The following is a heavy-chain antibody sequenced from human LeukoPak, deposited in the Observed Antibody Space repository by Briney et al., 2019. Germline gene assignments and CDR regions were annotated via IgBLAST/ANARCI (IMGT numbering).Heavy chain of an antibody. J-gene: IGHJ4*02. CDR2: INPSGTNT. D-gene: IGHD2-2*01. CDR3: ARSGSSTSCPRDY. V-gene: IGHV1-46*01. Sequence: GASVKVSCKASGYTFSNYYMHWVRQAPGQGLEWMGIINPSGTNTSYAQRFQGRVTMTRDTSTSTVYMQLSSLRPEDTAVYYCARSGSSTSCPRDYWGQGTLVTVAS. CDR1: GYTFSNYY.